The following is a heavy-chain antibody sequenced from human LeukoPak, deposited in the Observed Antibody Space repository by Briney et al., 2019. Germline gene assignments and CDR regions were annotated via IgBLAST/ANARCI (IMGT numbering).Heavy chain of an antibody. CDR1: GFTFSGYW. CDR2: VNSDGSST. J-gene: IGHJ4*02. Sequence: GGSLRLSCAASGFTFSGYWMHWVRQAPGKGLVWVSRVNSDGSSTNYADSVKGRFTISRDNAKNTLYLQMNSLRAEDTAVYYCARGGLGYCSSTNCYMADYWGQGTLATVSS. D-gene: IGHD2-2*02. CDR3: ARGGLGYCSSTNCYMADY. V-gene: IGHV3-74*01.